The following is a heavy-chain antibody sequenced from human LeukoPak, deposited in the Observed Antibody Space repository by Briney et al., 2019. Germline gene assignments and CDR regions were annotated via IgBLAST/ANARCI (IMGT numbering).Heavy chain of an antibody. CDR2: IKQDGSEK. Sequence: GGTLRLSCAASRFTFSSYWMSWVRQGPGQGLGWVANIKQDGSEKYYVDSVKGRFTIFRDNAKNSLYLQMNSLRAEDTAVYYCARVAPWDYFDYWGQGTLVTVSS. J-gene: IGHJ4*02. CDR1: RFTFSSYW. V-gene: IGHV3-7*02. D-gene: IGHD7-27*01. CDR3: ARVAPWDYFDY.